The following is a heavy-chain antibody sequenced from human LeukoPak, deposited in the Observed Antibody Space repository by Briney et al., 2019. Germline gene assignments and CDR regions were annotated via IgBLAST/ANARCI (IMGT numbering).Heavy chain of an antibody. D-gene: IGHD3/OR15-3a*01. CDR1: GFTFSGYY. CDR3: AGWTDANGMDV. J-gene: IGHJ6*02. CDR2: ISSSGSTI. V-gene: IGHV3-11*01. Sequence: PGGSLTLSCAASGFTFSGYYMSWIRQAPGKGLEWVSYISSSGSTIYYADSVKGRFTISRNNAKNSLYLQMNSLRAEDTAVYYCAGWTDANGMDVWGQGTTVTVSS.